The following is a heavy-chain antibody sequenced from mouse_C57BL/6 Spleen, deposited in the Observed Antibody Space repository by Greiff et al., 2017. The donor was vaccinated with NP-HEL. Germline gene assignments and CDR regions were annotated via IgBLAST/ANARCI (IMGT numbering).Heavy chain of an antibody. CDR2: IHPNSGST. V-gene: IGHV1-64*01. J-gene: IGHJ2*01. CDR1: GYTFTSYW. CDR3: ARFTTVVPLDY. D-gene: IGHD1-1*01. Sequence: QVQLQQPGAELVKPGASVKLSCKASGYTFTSYWMHWVKQRPGQGLEWIGMIHPNSGSTNYNEKFKSKATLTVDKSSSTAYMQLSSRTSEDSAVYYCARFTTVVPLDYWGQGTTLTVSS.